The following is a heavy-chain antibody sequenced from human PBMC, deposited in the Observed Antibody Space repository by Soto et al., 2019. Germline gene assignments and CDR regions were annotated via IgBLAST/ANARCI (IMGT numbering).Heavy chain of an antibody. CDR2: MSSTGNTI. D-gene: IGHD3-10*01. V-gene: IGHV3-11*01. Sequence: VQLVESGGALVKSGGSLRLSCAASGFIFSDYYMSWVRQAPGKGMECLADMSSTGNTIYYADSVQARFSISRDNAKKSLFLQMDDLRAEDTALYYCATYTSPYTSGSFDHWGQGTLVTVSS. CDR3: ATYTSPYTSGSFDH. J-gene: IGHJ4*02. CDR1: GFIFSDYY.